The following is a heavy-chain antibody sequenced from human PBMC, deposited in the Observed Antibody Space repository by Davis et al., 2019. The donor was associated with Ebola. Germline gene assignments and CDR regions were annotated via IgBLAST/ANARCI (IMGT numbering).Heavy chain of an antibody. Sequence: GSLRLSCAVYGGSFSGYYWSWIRQPPGKGLEWIGEINHSGSTYYNPSLKSRVTISVDTSKNQFSLKLSSVTAADTAVYYCARDKGAVVAATNWGQGTLVTVSS. CDR3: ARDKGAVVAATN. J-gene: IGHJ4*02. V-gene: IGHV4-34*01. CDR2: INHSGST. D-gene: IGHD2-15*01. CDR1: GGSFSGYY.